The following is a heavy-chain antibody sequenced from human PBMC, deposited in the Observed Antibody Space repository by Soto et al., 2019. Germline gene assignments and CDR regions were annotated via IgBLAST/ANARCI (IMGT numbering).Heavy chain of an antibody. V-gene: IGHV3-53*01. Sequence: VGSLRLSCAASGFTVSSNYMSWVRQAPGKGLEWVSVIYSGGSTYYADSVKGRFTISRDNSKNKLYLQMNSLRAEDTAVYYCARDRRRLRYGMDVWGQGTTVTVSS. CDR1: GFTVSSNY. CDR2: IYSGGST. CDR3: ARDRRRLRYGMDV. D-gene: IGHD3-22*01. J-gene: IGHJ6*02.